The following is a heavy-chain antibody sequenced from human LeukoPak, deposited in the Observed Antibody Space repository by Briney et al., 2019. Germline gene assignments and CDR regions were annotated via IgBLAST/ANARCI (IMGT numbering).Heavy chain of an antibody. D-gene: IGHD6-13*01. CDR2: ISGDGGGT. V-gene: IGHV3-43*02. J-gene: IGHJ1*01. CDR3: ARDWPTIAAAGTIPEYFQH. Sequence: GGSLRLSCAASGFTFDDYAMHWVRQAPGKVLEWVSLISGDGGGTYYADSVKGRFTISRDNSKNSLYLQMNSLRAEDTAVYYCARDWPTIAAAGTIPEYFQHWGQGTLVTVSS. CDR1: GFTFDDYA.